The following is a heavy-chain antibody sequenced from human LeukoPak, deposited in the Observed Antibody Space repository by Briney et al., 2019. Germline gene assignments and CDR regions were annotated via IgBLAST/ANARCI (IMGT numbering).Heavy chain of an antibody. CDR1: GYTFTSYG. Sequence: ASVKVSCKASGYTFTSYGISWVRQAPGHGLEWMGWISAYNGNTNYAQKLQGRVTMTTDTSTSTAYMELRSLRSDDTAVYYCARDRNYDFWSGYYNLYYYYMDVWGKGTTVTVSS. J-gene: IGHJ6*03. D-gene: IGHD3-3*01. CDR2: ISAYNGNT. CDR3: ARDRNYDFWSGYYNLYYYYMDV. V-gene: IGHV1-18*01.